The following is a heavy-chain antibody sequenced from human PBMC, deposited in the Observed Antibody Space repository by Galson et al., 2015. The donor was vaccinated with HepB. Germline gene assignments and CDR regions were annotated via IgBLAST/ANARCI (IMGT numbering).Heavy chain of an antibody. V-gene: IGHV1-2*06. J-gene: IGHJ4*02. D-gene: IGHD3-3*01. Sequence: SVKVSCKASGYTFTGYYMHWVRQAPGQGLEWMGRINPNSGGTNYAQKFQGRVTMTRDTSISTAYMELSRLRSDDTAVYYCATLHFNTIFGVVINYFDYWGQGTLVTVSS. CDR3: ATLHFNTIFGVVINYFDY. CDR1: GYTFTGYY. CDR2: INPNSGGT.